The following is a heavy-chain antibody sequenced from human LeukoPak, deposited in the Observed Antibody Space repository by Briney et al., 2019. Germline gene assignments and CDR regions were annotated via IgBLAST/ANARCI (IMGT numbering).Heavy chain of an antibody. CDR3: ARDVQSGPQAELAFDI. Sequence: SETLSLTCTVSGGSISSSSYYWGWIRQPPGKGLEWIGSIYYSGSAYYSPSLKSRVTISIDTSKNQFSLRLKSVTAADTAVYYCARDVQSGPQAELAFDIWGQGTMVTVSS. D-gene: IGHD1-26*01. CDR1: GGSISSSSYY. CDR2: IYYSGSA. J-gene: IGHJ3*02. V-gene: IGHV4-39*07.